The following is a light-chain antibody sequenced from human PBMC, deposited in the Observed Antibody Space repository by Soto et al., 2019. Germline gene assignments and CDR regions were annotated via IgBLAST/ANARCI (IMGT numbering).Light chain of an antibody. J-gene: IGKJ1*01. CDR3: QQYDHLPRT. Sequence: DIQMIQSPSSLSASVGDRVTITCQASQEISNYVNWYQQKPGKAPKLLIYDASNLERGVPSRFSGRGSGTDFTFTIRSLQPEDFATYYCQQYDHLPRTFGRGNKVEIK. CDR1: QEISNY. V-gene: IGKV1-33*01. CDR2: DAS.